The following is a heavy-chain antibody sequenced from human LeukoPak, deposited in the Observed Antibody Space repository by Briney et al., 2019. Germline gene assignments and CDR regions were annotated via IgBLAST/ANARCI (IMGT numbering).Heavy chain of an antibody. V-gene: IGHV3-7*01. CDR1: GSSIRNFW. J-gene: IGHJ4*02. D-gene: IGHD1-1*01. CDR2: IDKDGNEI. CDR3: VTDGDKWNDFEY. Sequence: GGSLRLSCAASGSSIRNFWMHWVRQAPGKGLEWVAIIDKDGNEIKYVDSVKGRFTLSRDNAKNSVYLQMNSLTTEDTALYYCVTDGDKWNDFEYWGQGTLVTVSS.